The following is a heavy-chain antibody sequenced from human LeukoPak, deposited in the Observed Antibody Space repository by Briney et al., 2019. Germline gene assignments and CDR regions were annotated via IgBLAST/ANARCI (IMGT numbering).Heavy chain of an antibody. CDR2: INPYNGKT. D-gene: IGHD3-3*01. CDR3: ARDPSGNPYFFDY. J-gene: IGHJ4*02. Sequence: ASVKVSCKPSGYSFTSYGISWVRQAPGQGLEWVGWINPYNGKTNYAQKVQGRVTVTTDTSTSTAYMELRSLRFDDTAVYYCARDPSGNPYFFDYWGQGTPVTVSS. V-gene: IGHV1-18*01. CDR1: GYSFTSYG.